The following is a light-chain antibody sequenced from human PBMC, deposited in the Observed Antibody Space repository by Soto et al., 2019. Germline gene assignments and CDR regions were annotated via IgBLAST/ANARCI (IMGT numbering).Light chain of an antibody. CDR1: QSINAR. Sequence: DIQVTQSPFTLSASVGARVTITCRASQSINARLAWHQQKPGKAPKVLIYDASNLESGVPSRFSGSGSGREFTLTISSLQPDDFATYYCQQYNSYPWTFGQWTQVDIK. CDR2: DAS. V-gene: IGKV1-5*01. CDR3: QQYNSYPWT. J-gene: IGKJ1*01.